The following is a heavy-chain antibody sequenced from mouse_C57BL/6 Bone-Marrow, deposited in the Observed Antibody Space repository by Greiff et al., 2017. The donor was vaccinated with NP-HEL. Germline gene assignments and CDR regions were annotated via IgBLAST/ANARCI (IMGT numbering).Heavy chain of an antibody. Sequence: QVQLQQSGAELVKPGASVKMSCKASGYTFTSYWLTWVQQRPGQGLEWIGDIYPGSGSTTSNEKFNSKAKLTVDTSSSTAYMQLSSLTSEDSAVYYCARGVLCHFPYAMDYWGQGTSVTVSS. V-gene: IGHV1-55*01. CDR2: IYPGSGST. J-gene: IGHJ4*01. CDR1: GYTFTSYW. D-gene: IGHD1-1*02. CDR3: ARGVLCHFPYAMDY.